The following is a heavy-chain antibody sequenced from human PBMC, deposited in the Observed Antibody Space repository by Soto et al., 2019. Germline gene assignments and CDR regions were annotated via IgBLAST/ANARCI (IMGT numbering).Heavy chain of an antibody. CDR1: GGSISSSSYY. D-gene: IGHD2-2*01. J-gene: IGHJ4*02. V-gene: IGHV4-39*07. Sequence: ASETLSLTCTVSGGSISSSSYYWGWIRQPPGKGLEWIGSIYYSGSTYYNPSLKSRVTISVDTSKNQFSLKATDTAFYYCAAWRSSHWFDYWGQGTLVTVSS. CDR3: SHWFDY. CDR2: IYYSGST.